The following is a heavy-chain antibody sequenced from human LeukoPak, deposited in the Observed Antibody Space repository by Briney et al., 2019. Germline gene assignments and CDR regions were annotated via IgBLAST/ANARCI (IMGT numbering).Heavy chain of an antibody. J-gene: IGHJ4*02. Sequence: RSGGSLRLSCAASGFNFDDYAMHWVRQAPGKGLEWVSLISGDGGTTYSADSVKGRFTISRDNSKNSLYLQMNSLRAEDTAVYYCATRPGYSSGWGQGTLVTVSS. D-gene: IGHD6-19*01. V-gene: IGHV3-43*02. CDR3: ATRPGYSSG. CDR1: GFNFDDYA. CDR2: ISGDGGTT.